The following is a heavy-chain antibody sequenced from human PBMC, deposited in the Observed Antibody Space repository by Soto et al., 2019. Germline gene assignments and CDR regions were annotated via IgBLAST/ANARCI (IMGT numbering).Heavy chain of an antibody. V-gene: IGHV1-18*01. D-gene: IGHD6-19*01. CDR3: ARTPRRIAVAGTVDY. J-gene: IGHJ4*02. CDR2: ISAYNGNT. CDR1: GYTFTSYG. Sequence: ASVKVSCKASGYTFTSYGISWVRQAPGQGLEWMGWISAYNGNTNYAQKLQGRVTMTTDTSTSTAYMELRSLRSDDTAVYYCARTPRRIAVAGTVDYWGQGTLVTVSS.